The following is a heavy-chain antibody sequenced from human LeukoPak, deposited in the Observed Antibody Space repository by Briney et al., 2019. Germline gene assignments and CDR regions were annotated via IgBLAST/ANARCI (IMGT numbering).Heavy chain of an antibody. CDR1: GFTVSSNY. J-gene: IGHJ6*03. V-gene: IGHV3-66*01. D-gene: IGHD3-22*01. Sequence: GGSLRLSCAAPGFTVSSNYMSWVRQAPGKGLEWGSVIYSGGITYYADSVKGRFTISRDNSKNTLYLQMNSLRAEDTAVYYCARARAHSSGYYYQKFGYYYYYMDVWGKGTTVTISS. CDR3: ARARAHSSGYYYQKFGYYYYYMDV. CDR2: IYSGGIT.